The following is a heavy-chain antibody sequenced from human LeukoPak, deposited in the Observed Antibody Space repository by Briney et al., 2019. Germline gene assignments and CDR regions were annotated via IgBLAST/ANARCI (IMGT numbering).Heavy chain of an antibody. V-gene: IGHV1-69*13. CDR1: GGTFTSYA. CDR3: ARDRNVPYYYYYMDV. D-gene: IGHD1-1*01. CDR2: IIPIFGTA. J-gene: IGHJ6*03. Sequence: SVKVSCKASGGTFTSYAISWVRQAPGQGLEWMGGIIPIFGTANYAQKFQGRVTITADESTSTAYMELSSLRSEDTAVYYCARDRNVPYYYYYMDVWGKGTTVTVSS.